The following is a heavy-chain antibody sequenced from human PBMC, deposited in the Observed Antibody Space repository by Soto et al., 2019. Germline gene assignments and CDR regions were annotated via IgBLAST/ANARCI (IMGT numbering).Heavy chain of an antibody. CDR2: INHSGST. J-gene: IGHJ6*02. Sequence: SETLSLTXAVYGGSFSGYYWSWIRQPPGKGLEWIGEINHSGSTNYNPSLKSRVTISVDTSKNQFSLKLSSVTAADTAVYYCARIAARSGYGMDVWGQGTTVTVSS. CDR3: ARIAARSGYGMDV. D-gene: IGHD6-6*01. V-gene: IGHV4-34*01. CDR1: GGSFSGYY.